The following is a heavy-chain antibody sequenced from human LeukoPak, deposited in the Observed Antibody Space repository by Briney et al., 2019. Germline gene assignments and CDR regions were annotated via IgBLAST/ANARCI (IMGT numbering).Heavy chain of an antibody. J-gene: IGHJ4*02. CDR2: IYYSGST. V-gene: IGHV4-39*07. Sequence: SETLSLTCTVSGGSISSSSYYWGWIRQPPGTGLEWIGSIYYSGSTYYNPSLKSRVTISVDTSKNQFSLKLSSVTAADTAVYYCARDRGAARTPFDYWGQGTLVTVSS. D-gene: IGHD6-6*01. CDR1: GGSISSSSYY. CDR3: ARDRGAARTPFDY.